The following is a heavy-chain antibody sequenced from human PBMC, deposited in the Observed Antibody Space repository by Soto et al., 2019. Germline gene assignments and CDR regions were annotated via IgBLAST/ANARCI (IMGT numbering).Heavy chain of an antibody. CDR2: IYYSGST. CDR1: GGSVRSRSYH. D-gene: IGHD6-13*01. V-gene: IGHV4-61*01. Sequence: SQTHRLPCTVSGGSVRSRSYHRICIRQPPGKGLEWIGYIYYSGSTNYNPSLKSRVTISVDTSKNQFSLKLSSVTAADTAVYYCARLSSSWTQYWYSILRFPEAHEYLVQGSLVT. J-gene: IGHJ4*02. CDR3: ARLSSSWTQYWYSILRFPEAHEY.